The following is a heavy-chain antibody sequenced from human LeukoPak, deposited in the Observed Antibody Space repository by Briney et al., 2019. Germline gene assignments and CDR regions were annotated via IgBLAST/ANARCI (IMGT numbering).Heavy chain of an antibody. CDR1: GGSISSYY. J-gene: IGHJ4*02. CDR3: ARAKGIVATTPDY. Sequence: SETLSLTCTVSGGSISSYYWSWIRQPPGKGLEWIGYIYYSGSTNYNPSLKSRVTISVDTSKNQFSLKLSSVTAAGTAVYYCARAKGIVATTPDYWGQGTLVTVSS. D-gene: IGHD5-12*01. V-gene: IGHV4-59*01. CDR2: IYYSGST.